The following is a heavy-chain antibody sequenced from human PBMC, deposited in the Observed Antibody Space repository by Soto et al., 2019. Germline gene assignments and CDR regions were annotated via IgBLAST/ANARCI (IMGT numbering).Heavy chain of an antibody. CDR1: GFTFRDYY. CDR2: IRNRANTYTT. Sequence: GGSLRLSCAASGFTFRDYYMDWVRQAPGKGLEWVGRIRNRANTYTTEYAASVKGRFTISRDDSESSLYLQMNSLKTEDSAMYYSDRLTRFYAAVLDHWGQGTLVTVSS. J-gene: IGHJ4*02. D-gene: IGHD1-1*01. CDR3: DRLTRFYAAVLDH. V-gene: IGHV3-72*01.